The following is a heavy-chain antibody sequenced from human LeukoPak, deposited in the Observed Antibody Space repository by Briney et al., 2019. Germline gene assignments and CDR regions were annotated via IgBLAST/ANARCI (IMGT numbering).Heavy chain of an antibody. V-gene: IGHV1-69*05. D-gene: IGHD3-9*01. CDR3: ARDLRSWYDILTGYYYYYYMDV. Sequence: GASVKVSCKASGGTFSSYAISWVRQAPGQGLEWMGRIIPIFGTANYAQKFQGRVTITTDESTSTAYMELSSLRSEDTAVYYCARDLRSWYDILTGYYYYYYMDVWGKGTTVTVSS. CDR2: IIPIFGTA. CDR1: GGTFSSYA. J-gene: IGHJ6*03.